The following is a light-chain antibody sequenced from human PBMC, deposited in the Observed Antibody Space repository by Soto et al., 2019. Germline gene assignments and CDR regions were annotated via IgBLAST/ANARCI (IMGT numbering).Light chain of an antibody. CDR3: MQGTHWPIT. CDR1: QSLVHSDGIAY. J-gene: IGKJ5*01. CDR2: KVS. Sequence: DVVVTQSPLSLPVTLGQPASISCRSNQSLVHSDGIAYFSWFQQRPGRSPRRLIYKVSNRDSRVPARFSGSGSGTDFALKISRVEAEDVGVYYCMQGTHWPITFGQGTRLEIK. V-gene: IGKV2-30*02.